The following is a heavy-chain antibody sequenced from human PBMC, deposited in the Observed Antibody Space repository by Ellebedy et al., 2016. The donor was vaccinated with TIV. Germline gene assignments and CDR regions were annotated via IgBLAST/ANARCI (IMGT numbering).Heavy chain of an antibody. Sequence: AASVKVSCKASGGTFSSYAISWVRQAPGQGLEWMGGIIPIFGTANYAQKFQGRVTITADESTSTAYMELSSLRSEDTAVYYCAREIRPTLSVLNFLPLDYWGQGTLVTVSS. CDR1: GGTFSSYA. V-gene: IGHV1-69*13. CDR3: AREIRPTLSVLNFLPLDY. D-gene: IGHD2-8*01. J-gene: IGHJ4*02. CDR2: IIPIFGTA.